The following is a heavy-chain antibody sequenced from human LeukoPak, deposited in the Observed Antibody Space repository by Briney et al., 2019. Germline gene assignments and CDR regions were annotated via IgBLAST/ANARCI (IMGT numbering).Heavy chain of an antibody. CDR2: ISYDGSNK. J-gene: IGHJ5*02. CDR1: GFTFSSYA. V-gene: IGHV3-30*04. CDR3: ARSPLRLGELSS. Sequence: PGRSLRPSCAASGFTFSSYAMLWVRQAPGKGLEWVAVISYDGSNKYYADSVKGRFTISRDNSKNTLYLQMNSLRAEDTAVYYCARSPLRLGELSSWGQGTLVTVSS. D-gene: IGHD3-16*02.